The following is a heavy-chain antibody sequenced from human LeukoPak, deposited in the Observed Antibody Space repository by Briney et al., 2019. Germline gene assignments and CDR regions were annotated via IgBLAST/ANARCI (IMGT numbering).Heavy chain of an antibody. CDR1: GYSISSGYY. Sequence: SETLPLTCTVSGYSISSGYYWSWIRQPAGKGLEWIGRIYTSGSTNYNPSLKSRVTMSVDTSKNQFSLKLSSVTAADTAVYYCARGNLWFGDLMRSGYWYFDLWGRGTLVTVSS. V-gene: IGHV4-4*07. CDR3: ARGNLWFGDLMRSGYWYFDL. D-gene: IGHD3-10*01. J-gene: IGHJ2*01. CDR2: IYTSGST.